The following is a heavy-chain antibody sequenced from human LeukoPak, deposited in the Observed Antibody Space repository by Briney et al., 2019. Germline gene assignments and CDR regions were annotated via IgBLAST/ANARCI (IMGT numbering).Heavy chain of an antibody. CDR1: GGSISSYY. Sequence: SETLSLTCTVSGGSISSYYWSWIRQPPGKGLEWIGYIYYSGSTNYNPSLKSRVTISVDTSKNQFSLKLSSVTAADTAVYYCARAVSVDQLLFGIDYWGQGTLVTVSS. D-gene: IGHD2-2*01. J-gene: IGHJ4*02. V-gene: IGHV4-59*01. CDR2: IYYSGST. CDR3: ARAVSVDQLLFGIDY.